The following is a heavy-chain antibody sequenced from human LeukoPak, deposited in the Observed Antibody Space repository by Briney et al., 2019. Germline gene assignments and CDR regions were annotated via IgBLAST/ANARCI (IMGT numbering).Heavy chain of an antibody. CDR3: ARDVIVGATGIYFDY. CDR2: ISSSSSYI. CDR1: GFTFSRYT. D-gene: IGHD1-26*01. J-gene: IGHJ4*02. V-gene: IGHV3-21*01. Sequence: GGSLRLSCAASGFTFSRYTMNWVRQAPGKGLEWVSSISSSSSYIYYADSVKGRFTISRDNAKNSLYLQMNSLRAEDTAVYYCARDVIVGATGIYFDYWGQGTLVTVSS.